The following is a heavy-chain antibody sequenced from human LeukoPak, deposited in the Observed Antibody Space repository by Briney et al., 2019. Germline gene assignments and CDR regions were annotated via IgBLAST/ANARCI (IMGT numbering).Heavy chain of an antibody. CDR3: AREVRVTDPSNEYYYYYYGMDV. CDR1: GGSISSGGYY. CDR2: IYYSGST. Sequence: SQTLSPTCTVSGGSISSGGYYWSWIRQHPGKGLEWIGYIYYSGSTYYNPSLKSRVTISVDTSKNQFSLKLSSVTAADTAVYYCAREVRVTDPSNEYYYYYYGMDVWGQGTTVTVSS. D-gene: IGHD2-21*02. V-gene: IGHV4-31*03. J-gene: IGHJ6*02.